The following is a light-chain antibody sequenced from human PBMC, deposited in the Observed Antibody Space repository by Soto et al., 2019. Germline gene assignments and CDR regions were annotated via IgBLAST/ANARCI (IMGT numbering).Light chain of an antibody. CDR3: QQSYSTPIT. V-gene: IGKV1-39*01. Sequence: IQLTQSPSSLSASVGDSVTITCRASQGISSALAWYQQTPGRAPKLLIYAASSLQSGVPSRFSGSGSGTDFTLTISSLQPEDFATYYCQQSYSTPITFCQGTRLEIK. CDR2: AAS. J-gene: IGKJ5*01. CDR1: QGISSA.